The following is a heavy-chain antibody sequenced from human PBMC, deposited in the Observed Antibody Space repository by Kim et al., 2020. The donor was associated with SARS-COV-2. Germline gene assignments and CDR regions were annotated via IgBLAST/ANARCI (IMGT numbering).Heavy chain of an antibody. V-gene: IGHV4-34*01. CDR1: GGSFSDYY. Sequence: SETLSLTCAVYGGSFSDYYWSWIRQPPGKGLEWIGEITHSGRTDYNPSLKSRVTISVDTSKNQFSLELSSVTAADTAVYYCARGRVSVAGYYYGMDVWGQGTTVTVSS. D-gene: IGHD6-19*01. CDR2: ITHSGRT. J-gene: IGHJ6*02. CDR3: ARGRVSVAGYYYGMDV.